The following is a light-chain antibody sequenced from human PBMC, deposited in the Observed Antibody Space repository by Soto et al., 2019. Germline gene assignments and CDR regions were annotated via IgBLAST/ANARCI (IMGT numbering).Light chain of an antibody. Sequence: EIVMTQSPATLSVSPGERATLSCRASQSVSSSLAWYQQKPGQALRLLIYGASTRATGIPARFSGSGSGTEFTLTISSLQSEDFAVYYCQQYNKWPPWTFGQGTKLEIK. J-gene: IGKJ2*01. CDR3: QQYNKWPPWT. V-gene: IGKV3-15*01. CDR1: QSVSSS. CDR2: GAS.